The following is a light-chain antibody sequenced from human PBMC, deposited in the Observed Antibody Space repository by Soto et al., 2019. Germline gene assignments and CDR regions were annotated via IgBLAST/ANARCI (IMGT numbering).Light chain of an antibody. CDR1: QSVTSN. Sequence: EIVMTQPPATLSVSPGERATLSCRASQSVTSNLAWYQQKPGQAPRLLIYGASTRATGIPARFSGSGSGTESTLTISSLQSEDFVVYYGQKYNNWPWLTFGGGTKVEVK. CDR2: GAS. CDR3: QKYNNWPWLT. J-gene: IGKJ4*01. V-gene: IGKV3-15*01.